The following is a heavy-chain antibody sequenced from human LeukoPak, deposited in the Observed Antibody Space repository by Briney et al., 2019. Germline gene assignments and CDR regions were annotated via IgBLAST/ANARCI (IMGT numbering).Heavy chain of an antibody. Sequence: PGGSLRLSCAASGFTFSSYAMSWIRQPPGKGLEWIGYIYYSGSTNYNPSLKSRVTISVDTSKNQFSLKLSSVTAADTAVYYCAREYQPLFGMDVWGQGTTVTVSS. V-gene: IGHV4-59*12. CDR1: GFTFSSYA. D-gene: IGHD2-2*01. CDR2: IYYSGST. CDR3: AREYQPLFGMDV. J-gene: IGHJ6*02.